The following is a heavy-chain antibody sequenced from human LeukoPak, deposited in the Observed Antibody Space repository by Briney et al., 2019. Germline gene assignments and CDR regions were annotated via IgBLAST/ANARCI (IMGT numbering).Heavy chain of an antibody. V-gene: IGHV3-30*18. CDR1: GFTFSSYG. CDR2: ISYDGSNK. CDR3: AKRYSGSSFDY. D-gene: IGHD1-26*01. J-gene: IGHJ4*02. Sequence: GGSLRLSCAASGFTFSSYGMHWVRQAPGKGLEWVAVISYDGSNKCYADSVKGRFTISRDNSKNTLYLQMNSLRAEDTAVYYCAKRYSGSSFDYWGQGTLVTVSS.